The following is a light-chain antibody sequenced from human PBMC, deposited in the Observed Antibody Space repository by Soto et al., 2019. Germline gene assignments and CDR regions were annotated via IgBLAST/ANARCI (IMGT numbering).Light chain of an antibody. V-gene: IGKV1-33*01. CDR3: QQFDTLPLT. CDR2: DSS. Sequence: DIPMTQSPSSLSASVGDRVTIICQASQDITNYLNWYQQKPGKAPKLLLHDSSNLETGVPSRFSGSGSGTYFSFTISSLQPEDIATYYCQQFDTLPLTFGQGTRLEIK. J-gene: IGKJ5*01. CDR1: QDITNY.